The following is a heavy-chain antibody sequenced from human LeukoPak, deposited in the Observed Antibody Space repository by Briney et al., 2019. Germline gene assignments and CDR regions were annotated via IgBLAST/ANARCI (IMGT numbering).Heavy chain of an antibody. D-gene: IGHD3-3*01. CDR1: GYTFTSYY. Sequence: GASVKVSCKASGYTFTSYYMHWVRQAPGQGLEWMGIVNPSGGSTSYAQKFQGRVTMTRDMSTSTVYMELSSLRSEDTAVYYCARDTRPFCYFDYWGQGTLVTVSS. V-gene: IGHV1-46*01. CDR3: ARDTRPFCYFDY. J-gene: IGHJ4*02. CDR2: VNPSGGST.